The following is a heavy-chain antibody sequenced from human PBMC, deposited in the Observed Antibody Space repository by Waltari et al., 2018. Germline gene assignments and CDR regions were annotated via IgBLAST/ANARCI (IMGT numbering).Heavy chain of an antibody. CDR1: GFPFSNSW. J-gene: IGHJ4*02. D-gene: IGHD6-25*01. V-gene: IGHV3-7*01. CDR3: AKSAAGLDY. Sequence: EVQLVESGGGLVQPGGSLRLSCAASGFPFSNSWMAWVRPSPGKGPEWVANMKDGESEKYYVDSVKGRFTISRDNAKNSLYLQMNSLRVEDTAVYYCAKSAAGLDYWGQGTLVTVSS. CDR2: MKDGESEK.